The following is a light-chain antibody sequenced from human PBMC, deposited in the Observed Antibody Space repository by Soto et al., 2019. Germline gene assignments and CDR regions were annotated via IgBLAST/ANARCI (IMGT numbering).Light chain of an antibody. V-gene: IGLV2-14*01. J-gene: IGLJ1*01. Sequence: QSVLTQPASVSGSPGQSITISCTGTSSDVGGYNYVSWYQQHPVKAPKLMIYDVTNRPSGVSDRFSGSKSGNTASLTISELQAEDEADYYCSSYTSSSTPYVFGTGTKLTVL. CDR3: SSYTSSSTPYV. CDR1: SSDVGGYNY. CDR2: DVT.